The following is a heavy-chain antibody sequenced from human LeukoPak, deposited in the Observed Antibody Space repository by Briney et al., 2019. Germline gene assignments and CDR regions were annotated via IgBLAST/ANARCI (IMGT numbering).Heavy chain of an antibody. CDR2: MYYSGST. V-gene: IGHV4-30-4*08. Sequence: SETLSLTCAVYGGSFSDYSWTWIRQPPGKGLEWIAYMYYSGSTYYNPSLKSRVTMSADTSKNQLSLKLSSVTAADTAVYYCARPYYYDSRIDPWGQGILVTVSS. J-gene: IGHJ5*02. CDR1: GGSFSDYS. D-gene: IGHD3-22*01. CDR3: ARPYYYDSRIDP.